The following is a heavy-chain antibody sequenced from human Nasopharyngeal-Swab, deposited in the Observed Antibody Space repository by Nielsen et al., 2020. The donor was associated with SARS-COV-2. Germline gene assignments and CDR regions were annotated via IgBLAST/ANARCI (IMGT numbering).Heavy chain of an antibody. J-gene: IGHJ5*01. CDR2: ISPDGADT. D-gene: IGHD5-18*01. CDR3: ARGHPSGYSQDS. CDR1: GFIFSNYW. Sequence: GESLKISCGTSGFIFSNYWMHWARPTPGRGLELVASISPDGADTYVDSVKGRFTISRDNAKSSLSLQMNSLRPEDTAVYYCARGHPSGYSQDSWGQGTLVTVSS. V-gene: IGHV3-7*05.